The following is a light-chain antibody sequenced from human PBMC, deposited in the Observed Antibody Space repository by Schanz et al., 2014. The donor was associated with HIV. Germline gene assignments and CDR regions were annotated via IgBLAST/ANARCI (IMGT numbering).Light chain of an antibody. CDR2: GAS. V-gene: IGKV3-20*01. CDR1: QSVKSNF. J-gene: IGKJ4*01. Sequence: EIVLTQSPGTLSLSPGERGTLSCRASQSVKSNFIGWYQQKPGQAPRLLIYGASTRVTGIPARFSGSGSGTEFTLTISRLEPEDFAVYYCQQYETSPLTFGGGSKVEIK. CDR3: QQYETSPLT.